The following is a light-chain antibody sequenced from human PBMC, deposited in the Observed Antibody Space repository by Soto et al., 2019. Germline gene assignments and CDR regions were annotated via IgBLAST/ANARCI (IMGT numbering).Light chain of an antibody. CDR3: QHGYTTPLT. J-gene: IGKJ1*01. CDR1: QRVTAR. Sequence: IQLTQPPYSLSASVGDRVNITCLASQRVTARLKWYQHRPGKAPRLLIYAASSGESGVPSSFSGRAAGTDFTRSISSLQPGDFATNYLQHGYTTPLTVGQGTKVDI. CDR2: AAS. V-gene: IGKV1-39*01.